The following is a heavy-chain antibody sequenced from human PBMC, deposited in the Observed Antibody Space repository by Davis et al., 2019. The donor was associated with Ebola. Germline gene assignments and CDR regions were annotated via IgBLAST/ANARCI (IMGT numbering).Heavy chain of an antibody. CDR1: EFTFTTYA. J-gene: IGHJ4*02. V-gene: IGHV3-23*01. Sequence: PGKSLKISCAASEFTFTTYAMNWVRQAPGKGLEWVSAISGSGGSTYYADSVKGRFTISRDISKNTLYLQMNSLRAEDTAVYYCAKDAVVSTHYFDCWGQGTLVTVSS. CDR2: ISGSGGST. D-gene: IGHD5/OR15-5a*01. CDR3: AKDAVVSTHYFDC.